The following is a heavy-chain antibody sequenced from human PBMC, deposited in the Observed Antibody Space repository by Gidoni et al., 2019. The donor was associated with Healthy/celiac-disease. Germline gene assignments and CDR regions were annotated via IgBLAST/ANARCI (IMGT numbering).Heavy chain of an antibody. J-gene: IGHJ4*02. CDR3: ARLKEVEWLLSFDY. V-gene: IGHV4-39*01. CDR2: IYYSGST. Sequence: QLQLQESGPGLVKPSETLSLTCTVSVGSISSSSYYWGWIRQPPGKGLEWIGGIYYSGSTYYNPSLKSRVTISVDTSKNQFSLKLSSVTAADTAVYYCARLKEVEWLLSFDYWGQGTLVTVSS. CDR1: VGSISSSSYY. D-gene: IGHD3-3*01.